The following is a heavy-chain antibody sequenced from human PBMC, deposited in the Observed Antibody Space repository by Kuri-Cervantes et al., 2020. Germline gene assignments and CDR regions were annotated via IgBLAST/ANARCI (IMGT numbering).Heavy chain of an antibody. J-gene: IGHJ5*01. D-gene: IGHD6-19*01. Sequence: SETLSLTCTVSGGSISSYYWSWIRQPPGQGLEWSGYIYYSGSTNYNPSLRSRITISVDTSKNQFSLKLSSVPAEDTAVYYCARGHSSGWYDYRGQGTLVTVSS. CDR1: GGSISSYY. CDR2: IYYSGST. V-gene: IGHV4-59*01. CDR3: ARGHSSGWYDY.